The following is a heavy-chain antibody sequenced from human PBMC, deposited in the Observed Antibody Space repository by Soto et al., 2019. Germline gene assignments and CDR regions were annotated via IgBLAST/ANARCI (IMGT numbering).Heavy chain of an antibody. CDR1: GGTFSSYT. J-gene: IGHJ4*02. CDR2: IIPILGIA. D-gene: IGHD3-22*01. Sequence: QVQLVQSGAEVKKPGSSVKVSCKASGGTFSSYTISWVRQAPGQGLEWMGRIIPILGIANYAQKFQGRVTITADKSTSTAYMELSSLSSEDTAVYYCARDRPGYYYDSSGYLPPDYWGQGTLVTVSS. CDR3: ARDRPGYYYDSSGYLPPDY. V-gene: IGHV1-69*08.